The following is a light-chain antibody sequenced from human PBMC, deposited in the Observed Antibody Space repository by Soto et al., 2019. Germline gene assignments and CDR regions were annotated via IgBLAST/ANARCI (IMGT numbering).Light chain of an antibody. V-gene: IGKV3D-15*01. J-gene: IGKJ5*01. CDR2: GAF. Sequence: IVMTQSPDTLSVSPGERATLSCRASQSITEKVVWYQQKSGQAPRLLIYGAFTRAAGIPDRFSGSGSGTDFTLTITRLEPEDSAVYFCQQYTGPPTTFGQGTRLEIK. CDR1: QSITEK. CDR3: QQYTGPPTT.